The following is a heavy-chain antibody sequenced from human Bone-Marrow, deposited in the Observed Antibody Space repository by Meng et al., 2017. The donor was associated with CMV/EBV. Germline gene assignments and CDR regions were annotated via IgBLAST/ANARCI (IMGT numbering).Heavy chain of an antibody. Sequence: SVKVSCKASGGTFSSYAISWVRQAPGQGLEWMGEIIPIFGTANYAQKFQGRVTITTDESTSTAYMELSSMRSEDTAVYYCARGCSGYSYGSSFDYWGQGTLVTVSS. D-gene: IGHD5-18*01. J-gene: IGHJ4*02. V-gene: IGHV1-69*05. CDR3: ARGCSGYSYGSSFDY. CDR1: GGTFSSYA. CDR2: IIPIFGTA.